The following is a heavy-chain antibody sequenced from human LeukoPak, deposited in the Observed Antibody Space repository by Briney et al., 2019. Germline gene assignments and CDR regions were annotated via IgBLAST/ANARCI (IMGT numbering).Heavy chain of an antibody. J-gene: IGHJ4*02. D-gene: IGHD6-13*01. CDR1: GYTFNSYG. CDR3: ARGIGSSTWYDPFGY. CDR2: ISSYNGNT. V-gene: IGHV1-18*01. Sequence: ASVKVSCKASGYTFNSYGISWVRQAPGQGLEWMGWISSYNGNTNYAQKLQGRVTMTTDTSTSTAYMELTSLRSDDTAVYYCARGIGSSTWYDPFGYWGQGTLVTVSS.